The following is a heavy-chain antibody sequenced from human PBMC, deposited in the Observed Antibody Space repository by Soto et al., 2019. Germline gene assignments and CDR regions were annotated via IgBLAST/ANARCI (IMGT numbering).Heavy chain of an antibody. V-gene: IGHV5-51*01. CDR1: GYNFATYW. Sequence: PGESLKISWEGFGYNFATYWIAWVRQMPGKGLEYMGIIYPGDSDSRYSPSFQGQVTFSADKSISTAYMQWSSLKASDTAMYYCARHGFYGDYAPNYFDPWGQGTLVTVSS. CDR3: ARHGFYGDYAPNYFDP. CDR2: IYPGDSDS. J-gene: IGHJ5*02. D-gene: IGHD4-17*01.